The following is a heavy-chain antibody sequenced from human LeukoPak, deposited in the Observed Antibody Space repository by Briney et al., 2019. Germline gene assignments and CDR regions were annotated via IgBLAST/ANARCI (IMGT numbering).Heavy chain of an antibody. Sequence: GGSLRLSCAASGFSVSRTYMSWVRQAPGKGLEWVSSISNSGGSTYYADSVKGRFTISRDNSKNTLYLQMNSLRAEDTAVYYCAKEGFDSWGQGTLVTVSS. CDR1: GFSVSRTY. V-gene: IGHV3-23*01. J-gene: IGHJ4*02. CDR2: ISNSGGST. CDR3: AKEGFDS.